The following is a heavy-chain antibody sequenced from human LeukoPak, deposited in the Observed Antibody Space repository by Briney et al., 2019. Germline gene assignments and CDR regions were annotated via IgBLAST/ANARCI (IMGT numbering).Heavy chain of an antibody. D-gene: IGHD2-15*01. CDR2: IIPIFGTA. Sequence: ASVKVSCKASGGTFSIYAISWVRQAPGQGLEWMGGIIPIFGTANYAQKFEGRVTITTDESTSTAYMELSSLRSEDTAVYYCARDDCSGGSCYFDYWGQGTLVTVSS. V-gene: IGHV1-69*05. CDR3: ARDDCSGGSCYFDY. CDR1: GGTFSIYA. J-gene: IGHJ4*02.